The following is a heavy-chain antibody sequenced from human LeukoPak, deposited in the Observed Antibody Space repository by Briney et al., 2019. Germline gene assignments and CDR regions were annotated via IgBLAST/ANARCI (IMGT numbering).Heavy chain of an antibody. J-gene: IGHJ4*02. CDR2: ISSSSSYI. D-gene: IGHD2-15*01. CDR1: GFTFSSYS. CDR3: ARDSMYCSGGSCASATDY. Sequence: GGSLRLSCAASGFTFSSYSMNWVRQAPGKGLEWVSSISSSSSYIYCADSVKGRFTISRDNAKNSLYLQMNSLRAEDTAVYYCARDSMYCSGGSCASATDYWGQGTLVTVSS. V-gene: IGHV3-21*01.